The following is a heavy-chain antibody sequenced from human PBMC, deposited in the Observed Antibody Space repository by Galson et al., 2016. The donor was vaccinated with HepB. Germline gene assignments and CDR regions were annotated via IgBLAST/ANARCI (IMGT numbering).Heavy chain of an antibody. D-gene: IGHD3-3*01. CDR2: ISGTSACT. Sequence: SLRLSCAASGFTFSTYYMTWIRQAPGKGLECVSAISGTSACTHYADSVKGRLSISRDDSKNTLYLQLNTLRVDDTAVYYCAKSFCSGECSYRIDLWGQGTLVTVSS. CDR3: AKSFCSGECSYRIDL. J-gene: IGHJ5*02. V-gene: IGHV3-23*01. CDR1: GFTFSTYY.